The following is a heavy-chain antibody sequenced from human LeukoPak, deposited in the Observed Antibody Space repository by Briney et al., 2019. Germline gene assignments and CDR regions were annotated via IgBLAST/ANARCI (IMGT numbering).Heavy chain of an antibody. CDR3: ARHRDYYDT. CDR1: GAAISNNG. CDR2: ISSSGSA. V-gene: IGHV4-59*08. J-gene: IGHJ4*01. D-gene: IGHD3-22*01. Sequence: SPTLSLTCTVSGAAISNNGWTWIRQRPVKGLEWIGYISSSGSANYNPSFKSRVSISRATSKNQISLNLNSVTAADTALYFCARHRDYYDTWGHGTLVTVSS.